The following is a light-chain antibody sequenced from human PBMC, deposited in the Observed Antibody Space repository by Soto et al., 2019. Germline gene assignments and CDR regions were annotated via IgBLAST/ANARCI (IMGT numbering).Light chain of an antibody. CDR1: QGISGY. J-gene: IGKJ1*01. Sequence: DIQMTQSPSSLSASVGDTVTITCRASQGISGYLAWYQQRPGKVPKLLIYAASTMETGIPARFSGSGSGTDFTLTISSLQPEDVATYYCQKYDSAPQTFGQGTKVEIK. CDR3: QKYDSAPQT. CDR2: AAS. V-gene: IGKV1-27*01.